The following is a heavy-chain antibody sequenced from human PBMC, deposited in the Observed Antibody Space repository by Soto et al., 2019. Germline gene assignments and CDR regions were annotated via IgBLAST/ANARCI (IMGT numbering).Heavy chain of an antibody. V-gene: IGHV3-72*01. Sequence: PGGSLRLSCVASGFTFTDHHMDWVRQAPGQGLEWVGRSKNKANSYTTEYAASVRGRFTISRDDSKKSLYLQMNSLKTDDTAVYYCARARTVEAATHFDSWGQGTLVTVPQ. J-gene: IGHJ4*02. CDR2: SKNKANSYTT. CDR3: ARARTVEAATHFDS. D-gene: IGHD5-18*01. CDR1: GFTFTDHH.